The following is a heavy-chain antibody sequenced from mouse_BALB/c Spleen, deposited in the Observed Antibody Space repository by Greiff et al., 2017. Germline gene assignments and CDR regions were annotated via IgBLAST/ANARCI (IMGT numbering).Heavy chain of an antibody. V-gene: IGHV1-7*01. CDR3: GRLYSSYGYFDV. CDR2: INPSTGYT. Sequence: QVQLKQSGAELAKPGASVKMSCKASGYTFTSYWMHWVKQRPGQGLEWIGYINPSTGYTEYNQKFKDKATLTVDKSSSTAHMELLSLTSEDSAVYYCGRLYSSYGYFDVWGAGTTVTVSS. J-gene: IGHJ1*01. CDR1: GYTFTSYW. D-gene: IGHD2-5*01.